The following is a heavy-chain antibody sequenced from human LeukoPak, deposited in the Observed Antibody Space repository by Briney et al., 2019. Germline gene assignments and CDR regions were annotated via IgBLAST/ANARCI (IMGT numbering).Heavy chain of an antibody. V-gene: IGHV1-46*01. D-gene: IGHD6-6*01. CDR3: ARGSSSDWFDP. CDR1: GYTFTSYY. CDR2: INPSGGST. J-gene: IGHJ5*02. Sequence: ASVKVSCKASGYTFTSYYMHWVRQAPGQGLEWMGIINPSGGSTSYAQKFQGRVTITRNTSISTAYMELSSLRSEDTAVYYCARGSSSDWFDPWGQGTLVTVSS.